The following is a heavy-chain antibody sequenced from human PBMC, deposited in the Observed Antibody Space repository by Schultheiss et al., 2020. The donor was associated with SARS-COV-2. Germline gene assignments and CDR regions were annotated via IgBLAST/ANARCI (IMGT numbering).Heavy chain of an antibody. J-gene: IGHJ5*02. D-gene: IGHD2-15*01. CDR1: GGSFSNYY. V-gene: IGHV4-34*01. CDR3: ATVVAAKEGWFDP. CDR2: INRCGST. Sequence: SETLSLTCAVCGGSFSNYYWNWIRQPPGKGLEWIGDINRCGSTSNNPSLKSRVTISVDTSKNQFSLKLSSVTAADTAVYYCATVVAAKEGWFDPWGQGTLVTVSS.